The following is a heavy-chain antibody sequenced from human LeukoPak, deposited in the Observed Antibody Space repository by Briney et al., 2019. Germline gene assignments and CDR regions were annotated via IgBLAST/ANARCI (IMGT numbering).Heavy chain of an antibody. CDR1: GFTFSSYW. J-gene: IGHJ4*02. CDR2: ISGSGGST. CDR3: AKDKYSSSWNFDY. D-gene: IGHD6-13*01. Sequence: PGGSLRLSCATSGFTFSSYWMHWVRRAPGKGLEWVSAISGSGGSTYYADSVKGRFTISRDNSKNTLYLQMNSLRAEDTAVYYCAKDKYSSSWNFDYWGQGTLVTVSS. V-gene: IGHV3-23*01.